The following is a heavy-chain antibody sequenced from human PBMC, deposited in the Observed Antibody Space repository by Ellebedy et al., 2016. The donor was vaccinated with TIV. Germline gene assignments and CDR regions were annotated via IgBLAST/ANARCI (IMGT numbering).Heavy chain of an antibody. D-gene: IGHD2-21*01. J-gene: IGHJ2*01. CDR1: GGSISSYY. V-gene: IGHV4-4*07. Sequence: SETLSLTXTVSGGSISSYYWSWIRQPAGKGLEWIGRIYTSGSTNYNPSLKSRVTMSVDTSKNQFSLKLSSVTAADTAVYYCARDGGAYCGGDCRSYWYFDLWGRGTLVTVSS. CDR3: ARDGGAYCGGDCRSYWYFDL. CDR2: IYTSGST.